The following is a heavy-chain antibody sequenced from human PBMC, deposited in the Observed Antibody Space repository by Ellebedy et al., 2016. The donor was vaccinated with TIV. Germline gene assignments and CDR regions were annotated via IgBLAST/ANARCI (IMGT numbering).Heavy chain of an antibody. Sequence: MPSETLSLTCTVSGGSISSSSYYWGWIRQPPGKGLEWIGSIYYSGSTYYNPSLKSRVTISVDTSKNQFSLKLSSVTAADTAVYYCAILRPVEMATMEDYWGQGTLVTVSS. CDR3: AILRPVEMATMEDY. J-gene: IGHJ4*02. D-gene: IGHD5-24*01. CDR1: GGSISSSSYY. V-gene: IGHV4-39*01. CDR2: IYYSGST.